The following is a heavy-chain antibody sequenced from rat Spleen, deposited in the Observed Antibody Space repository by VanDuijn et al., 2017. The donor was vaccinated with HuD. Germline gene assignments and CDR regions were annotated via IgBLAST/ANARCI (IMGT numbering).Heavy chain of an antibody. CDR1: GFSLSSNG. CDR3: AREGLYSSSFDY. CDR2: ISSGGNT. J-gene: IGHJ2*01. V-gene: IGHV2S12*01. D-gene: IGHD1-2*01. Sequence: QVQLKESGPGLVQPSQTLSLTCTVSGFSLSSNGVSWVRQPPGKGLEWIAAISSGGNTYYNSALKSRLSISRDTSKSQVFLKMNSLQTEDTATYYCAREGLYSSSFDYWGQGVMVTVSS.